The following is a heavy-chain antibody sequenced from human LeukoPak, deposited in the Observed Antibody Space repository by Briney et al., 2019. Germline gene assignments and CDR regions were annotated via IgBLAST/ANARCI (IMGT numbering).Heavy chain of an antibody. D-gene: IGHD3-9*01. V-gene: IGHV4-38-2*02. CDR3: ARSLDWFTAFFDY. J-gene: IGHJ4*02. CDR1: GYSISSGYY. Sequence: SETLSLTCTVSGYSISSGYYWGWIRQPPGKGLEWIGSIYHSGSTYYNPSLKSRVTISVDTSKNQFSLKLSSVTAADTAVYYCARSLDWFTAFFDYWGQGTLVTVSS. CDR2: IYHSGST.